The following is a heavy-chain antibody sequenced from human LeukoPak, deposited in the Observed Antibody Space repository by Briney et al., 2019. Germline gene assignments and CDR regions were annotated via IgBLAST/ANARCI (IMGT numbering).Heavy chain of an antibody. D-gene: IGHD4-17*01. CDR2: IYTSGST. J-gene: IGHJ6*02. CDR1: GGSISSYY. V-gene: IGHV4-4*07. Sequence: PSETLSLTCTVSGGSISSYYWSWIRQPAGKGLEWIGLIYTSGSTNYNPSLKCRVTMSVDTSKNQFSLKLSSVTAADTAVYYCAREDYGDYGDYYGMDVWGQGTTVTVSS. CDR3: AREDYGDYGDYYGMDV.